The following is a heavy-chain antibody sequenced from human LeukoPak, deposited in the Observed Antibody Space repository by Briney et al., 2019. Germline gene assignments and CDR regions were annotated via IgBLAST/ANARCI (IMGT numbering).Heavy chain of an antibody. CDR2: ISGSGGST. D-gene: IGHD2-15*01. Sequence: GGSLRLSCAASGFTFSSYGMSWVRQAPGKGLEWVSAISGSGGSTYYADSVKGRFTISRDNSKNTLYLQMNSLRAEDTAVYYCATGKGGSCYSDWGQGTLVTVSS. CDR3: ATGKGGSCYSD. V-gene: IGHV3-23*01. J-gene: IGHJ4*02. CDR1: GFTFSSYG.